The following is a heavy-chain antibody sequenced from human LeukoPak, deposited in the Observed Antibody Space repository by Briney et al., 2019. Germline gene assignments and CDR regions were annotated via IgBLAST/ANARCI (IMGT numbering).Heavy chain of an antibody. D-gene: IGHD2-2*01. CDR1: GGSFIGYY. J-gene: IGHJ4*02. V-gene: IGHV4-34*01. CDR2: IKHSGST. CDR3: SRVYCSSTSCSNIPRYFDY. Sequence: SETLSLTCAGYGGSFIGYYWSWFHQPPGKGPECIGEIKHSGSTNYNPSLKVRVTLSVYTFKNQFHLKLSSVAVADTAVNYCSRVYCSSTSCSNIPRYFDYWGQGTLVSVS.